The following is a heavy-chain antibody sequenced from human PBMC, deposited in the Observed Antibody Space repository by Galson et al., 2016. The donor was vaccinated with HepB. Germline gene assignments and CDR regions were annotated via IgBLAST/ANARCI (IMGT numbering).Heavy chain of an antibody. V-gene: IGHV4-59*01. D-gene: IGHD6-13*01. J-gene: IGHJ1*01. CDR2: IHHSGRT. CDR3: ARGFVPSQYSSSGGSEYFQH. CDR1: GGSISSYY. Sequence: CTVSGGSISSYYWSWIRQPPGKGLEWIGHIHHSGRTNYNPSLKSRISISAGTSKNQCSLKLSSVTAADTAVYYCARGFVPSQYSSSGGSEYFQHWGQGTLVTVSS.